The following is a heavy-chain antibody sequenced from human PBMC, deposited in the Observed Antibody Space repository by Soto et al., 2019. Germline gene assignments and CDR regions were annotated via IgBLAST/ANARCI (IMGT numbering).Heavy chain of an antibody. CDR1: GFTFISYA. D-gene: IGHD3-10*01. CDR3: ASPHPDYYGSGTHVQPFDY. CDR2: ISGSGGST. V-gene: IGHV3-23*01. J-gene: IGHJ4*01. Sequence: GGSLRLSCAASGFTFISYAMSWVRQAPGKGLEWVSAISGSGGSTYYADSVKGRFTISRDNSKNTLYLQMNSLRAEDTAVYYCASPHPDYYGSGTHVQPFDYWGQGTLVTVSS.